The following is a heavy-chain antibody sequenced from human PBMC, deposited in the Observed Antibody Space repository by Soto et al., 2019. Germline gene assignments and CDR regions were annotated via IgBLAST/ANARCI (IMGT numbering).Heavy chain of an antibody. CDR3: ARHKLSQLPTFDY. Sequence: SETLSLTCTVSGGSISSYYWSWIRQPPGKGLEWIGYIYYSGSTNYNPSLKSRVTISVDTSKNQFSLKLSSVTAADTAVYYCARHKLSQLPTFDYWGQGTLVTVSS. CDR1: GGSISSYY. D-gene: IGHD2-2*01. V-gene: IGHV4-59*08. J-gene: IGHJ4*02. CDR2: IYYSGST.